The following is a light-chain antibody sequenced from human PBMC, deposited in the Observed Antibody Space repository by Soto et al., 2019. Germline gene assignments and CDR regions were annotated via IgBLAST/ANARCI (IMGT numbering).Light chain of an antibody. J-gene: IGLJ2*01. CDR2: EVS. V-gene: IGLV2-14*01. CDR1: NSDVGVYNY. CDR3: SSYTTSSTPCV. Sequence: QSALTQPASVSGSPGQSITISCTGTNSDVGVYNYVSWYQQHPGKAPKLMIYEVSNRPSGVSNRFSGSKSGNTASLTISGLQAEDEADYYCSSYTTSSTPCVFGGGTKVTVL.